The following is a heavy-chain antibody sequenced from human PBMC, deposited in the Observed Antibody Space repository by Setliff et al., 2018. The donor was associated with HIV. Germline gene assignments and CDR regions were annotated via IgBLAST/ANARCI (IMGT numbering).Heavy chain of an antibody. Sequence: LPETLSLTCTVSGGSISSNNYYWGWIRQPPGKGLEWIGSIFYSETVYYGGRTYYSPSLKSRVTISVDTSKSQFSLKLSSVTAADTAVYYCARGVPLLPPHYWGQGTLVTVSS. CDR1: GGSISSNNYY. CDR2: IFYSETVYYGGRT. J-gene: IGHJ4*02. CDR3: ARGVPLLPPHY. V-gene: IGHV4-39*07. D-gene: IGHD2-21*02.